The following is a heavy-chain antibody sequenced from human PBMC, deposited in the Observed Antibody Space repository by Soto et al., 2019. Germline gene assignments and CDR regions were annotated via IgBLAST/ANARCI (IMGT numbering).Heavy chain of an antibody. D-gene: IGHD6-13*01. CDR3: ARERESWYNCDY. J-gene: IGHJ4*02. Sequence: QVQLVESGGGVVQPGRSLRLSCAASGFTFSSYAMHWVRQAPGKGLEWVAVISYDGSNKYYADSVKGRFTISRDNSKNTLYLQMNSLGPEDTAVYYCARERESWYNCDYWGQGTLVTVSS. V-gene: IGHV3-30-3*01. CDR2: ISYDGSNK. CDR1: GFTFSSYA.